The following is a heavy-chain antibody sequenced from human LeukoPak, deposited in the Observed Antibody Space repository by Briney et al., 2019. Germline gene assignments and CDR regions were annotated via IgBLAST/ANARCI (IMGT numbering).Heavy chain of an antibody. CDR2: ISNTGSVI. J-gene: IGHJ4*02. CDR1: GSTFSSHT. D-gene: IGHD1-1*01. CDR3: AKAAVYSVNWTPFDD. Sequence: GGSLRLSCAASGSTFSSHTMNWVRQAPGKGLEWISYISNTGSVIYYADSVKGRFTISRDNAKNSLYLQMNSLRAEDTAVYYCAKAAVYSVNWTPFDDWGLGTFVTVSS. V-gene: IGHV3-48*03.